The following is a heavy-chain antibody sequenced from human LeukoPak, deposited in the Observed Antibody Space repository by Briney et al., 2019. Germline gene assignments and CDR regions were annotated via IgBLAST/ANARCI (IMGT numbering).Heavy chain of an antibody. J-gene: IGHJ4*02. CDR3: ARGWTIFGVDPFDY. D-gene: IGHD3-3*01. CDR1: GSSFNTYY. V-gene: IGHV4-4*07. CDR2: IHTSGSA. Sequence: SSETLSLTCSVSGSSFNTYYWSWIRQPAGKGLEWIGRIHTSGSADYSPSLQSRVTISVDMSKKEFSLKLTSVTAADTAVYYCARGWTIFGVDPFDYWGQGILVTVSS.